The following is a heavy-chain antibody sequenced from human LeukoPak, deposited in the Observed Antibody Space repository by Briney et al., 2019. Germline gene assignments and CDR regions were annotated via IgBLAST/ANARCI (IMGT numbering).Heavy chain of an antibody. J-gene: IGHJ4*02. CDR1: GFTFSNYA. Sequence: GGSLRLSCAASGFTFSNYAVGWVRQAPGKGLEWVSTISDSGGNTYHADSVKGRFTISRDNSKNTVYLQMNSLRAEDTAVYYCAKGNTGSFYSASDYWGQGTLVTVSS. CDR2: ISDSGGNT. D-gene: IGHD2-15*01. CDR3: AKGNTGSFYSASDY. V-gene: IGHV3-23*01.